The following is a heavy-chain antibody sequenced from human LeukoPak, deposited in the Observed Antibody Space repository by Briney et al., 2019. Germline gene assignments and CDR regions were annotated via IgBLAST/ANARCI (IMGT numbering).Heavy chain of an antibody. CDR1: GFTFSNYW. Sequence: GSLRLSCAASGFTFSNYWMSWVRQAPGKGLEWVANIKQDGSEEYYVDSVKGRFTISRDNAKNSLYLQMNSLRAEDTAVYYCARDLYRIVVVPHYFDYWGQGTLVTVSS. V-gene: IGHV3-7*01. J-gene: IGHJ4*02. CDR2: IKQDGSEE. D-gene: IGHD3-22*01. CDR3: ARDLYRIVVVPHYFDY.